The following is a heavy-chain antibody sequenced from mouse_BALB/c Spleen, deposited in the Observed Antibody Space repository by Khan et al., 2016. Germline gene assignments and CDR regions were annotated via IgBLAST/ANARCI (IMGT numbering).Heavy chain of an antibody. CDR1: GYTFTNYG. CDR2: TNPYTGEP. CDR3: ARSSYYGYYYAMDY. J-gene: IGHJ4*01. V-gene: IGHV9-3-1*01. D-gene: IGHD1-2*01. Sequence: QIQLVQSGPVLKKPGETVKISCKASGYTFTNYGMNWVKQTPETGLKWMGWTNPYTGEPTYADDFKGRFAFSLETSATTAYLQINNLKNEDTATYFCARSSYYGYYYAMDYWGQGTSVTVSS.